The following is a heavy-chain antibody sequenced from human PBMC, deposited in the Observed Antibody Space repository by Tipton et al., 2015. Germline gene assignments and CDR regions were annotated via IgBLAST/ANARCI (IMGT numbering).Heavy chain of an antibody. CDR2: VIPALGST. V-gene: IGHV1-69*01. CDR1: GGAFSNLA. D-gene: IGHD3-9*01. Sequence: QLVQSGAEVKKPGSSVKVSCKASGGAFSNLAIHWVRQAPGQGLEWLGGVIPALGSTIYAQNFQGRVTIAADESTTTAYMELNNLISDDTAVYFCARNVDDFLTGYYTGCFESWDQGTLVTVST. CDR3: ARNVDDFLTGYYTGCFES. J-gene: IGHJ5*01.